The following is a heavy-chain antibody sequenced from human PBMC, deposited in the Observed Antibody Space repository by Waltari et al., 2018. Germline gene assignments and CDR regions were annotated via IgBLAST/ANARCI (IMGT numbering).Heavy chain of an antibody. V-gene: IGHV4-61*09. J-gene: IGHJ4*02. CDR2: IYTSGST. CDR1: GGSISSRSYY. Sequence: QVQLQESGPGLVKPSQTLSLTCTVSGGSISSRSYYWSWIRQPAGKGLEWIGYIYTSGSTNYNPSLKSRVTISVDTSKNQFSLKLSSVTAEDTAMYYCVRGVDSWGQGTLVTVSA. CDR3: VRGVDS.